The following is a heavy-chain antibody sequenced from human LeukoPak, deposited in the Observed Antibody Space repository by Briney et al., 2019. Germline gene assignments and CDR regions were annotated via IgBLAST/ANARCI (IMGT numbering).Heavy chain of an antibody. V-gene: IGHV1-2*06. D-gene: IGHD3-3*01. Sequence: ASVKVSCKASGYTFTGYYMHWVRQAPGQGLEWMGRINPNSGGTNYAQKFQDRVTMTRDTSISTAYMELSRLRSDDTAVYYCARDDPITIFGVVSPSYYYYYYGMDVWGQGTTVTVSS. J-gene: IGHJ6*02. CDR1: GYTFTGYY. CDR3: ARDDPITIFGVVSPSYYYYYYGMDV. CDR2: INPNSGGT.